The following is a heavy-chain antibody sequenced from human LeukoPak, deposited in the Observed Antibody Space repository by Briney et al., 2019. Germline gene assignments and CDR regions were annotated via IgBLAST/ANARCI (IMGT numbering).Heavy chain of an antibody. D-gene: IGHD7-27*01. J-gene: IGHJ4*02. CDR3: ARESLLTGGNDY. Sequence: SETLSLTCTVSGGSISSSSYYWGWIRQPPGKGLEWIGSIYYSGSTYYNPSLKSRVTISVDTSKNQFPLKLSSVTAADTAVYYCARESLLTGGNDYWGQGTLVTVSS. CDR1: GGSISSSSYY. CDR2: IYYSGST. V-gene: IGHV4-39*06.